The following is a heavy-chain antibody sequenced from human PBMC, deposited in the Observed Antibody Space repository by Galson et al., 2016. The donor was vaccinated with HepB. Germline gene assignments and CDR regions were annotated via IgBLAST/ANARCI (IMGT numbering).Heavy chain of an antibody. D-gene: IGHD3-22*01. CDR2: IYYGETT. Sequence: SETLSLTCTVSGASVSTGDYYWSWVRQPPGRGLEWIAYIYYGETTNYNPSLKSRVSISVDTSKNEVSLKLTSVTAADTAVYYCASNGYWQFDSWGQGTLVSVSS. J-gene: IGHJ4*02. CDR3: ASNGYWQFDS. V-gene: IGHV4-61*08. CDR1: GASVSTGDYY.